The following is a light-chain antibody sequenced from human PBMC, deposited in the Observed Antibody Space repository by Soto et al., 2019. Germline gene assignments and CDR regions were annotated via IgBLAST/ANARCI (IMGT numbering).Light chain of an antibody. CDR1: ESVSSY. CDR2: DAS. Sequence: IVLTQSPATLSLSPGERATLSCRASESVSSYLVCYQQKPGQAPRLLIHDASNRSTGIPARFSGSGSGTDFTLTISILEPEDFAVYYCQQRSVGITFGKGTRLEIK. J-gene: IGKJ5*01. V-gene: IGKV3-11*01. CDR3: QQRSVGIT.